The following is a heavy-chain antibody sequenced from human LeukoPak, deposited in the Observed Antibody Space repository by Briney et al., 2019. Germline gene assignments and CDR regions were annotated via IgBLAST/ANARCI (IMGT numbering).Heavy chain of an antibody. Sequence: GGSLRLSCAASGFTFSSYGMHWVRQAPGKGLEWVAFIRYDGGNKYYADSVKGRFTISRDNSKNTLYLQMNSLRAEDTAVYYCAKVPYGSGSYYYYYMDVWGKGTTVTISS. CDR3: AKVPYGSGSYYYYYMDV. D-gene: IGHD3-10*01. J-gene: IGHJ6*03. CDR2: IRYDGGNK. CDR1: GFTFSSYG. V-gene: IGHV3-30*02.